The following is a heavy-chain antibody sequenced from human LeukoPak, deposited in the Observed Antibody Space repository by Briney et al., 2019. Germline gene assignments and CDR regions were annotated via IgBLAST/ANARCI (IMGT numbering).Heavy chain of an antibody. J-gene: IGHJ5*02. CDR3: ARVYEEQKHWFDP. D-gene: IGHD2-8*01. Sequence: PSETLSLTCTVSGGSISSGDYYWSWLRQPPGKGLEWIGYIYYSGSTYYNPSLKSRVTISVDTSKNQFSLKLSSVTAADTAVYYCARVYEEQKHWFDPWGQGTLVTVSS. V-gene: IGHV4-30-4*01. CDR2: IYYSGST. CDR1: GGSISSGDYY.